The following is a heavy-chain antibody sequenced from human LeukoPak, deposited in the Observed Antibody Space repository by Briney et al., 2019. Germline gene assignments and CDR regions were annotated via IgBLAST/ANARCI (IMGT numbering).Heavy chain of an antibody. CDR1: GFTFSTAS. CDR3: ARSSGWWSLDY. CDR2: FDTGFGT. V-gene: IGHV3-23*01. Sequence: GGSLRLSCAASGFTFSTASLHWVRQARGRGLEWVSAFDTGFGTYYPDSLKGRFTISRDNSKNTLFLQMNRLRAEDTAVYYCARSSGWWSLDYWGQGTLVTVSS. J-gene: IGHJ4*02. D-gene: IGHD6-19*01.